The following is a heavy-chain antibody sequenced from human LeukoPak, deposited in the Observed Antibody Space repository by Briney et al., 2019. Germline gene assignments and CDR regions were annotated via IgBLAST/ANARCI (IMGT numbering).Heavy chain of an antibody. Sequence: GRSLGLSCAASGFTFDDYAMHWVRQAPGKGLEWVSGISWNSGSIGYADSVKGRFTISRDNAKNSLYLQMNSLRAEDMALYYCAKDVSLGYCSGGSCSAHFDYWGQGTLVTVSS. V-gene: IGHV3-9*03. CDR2: ISWNSGSI. J-gene: IGHJ4*02. D-gene: IGHD2-15*01. CDR1: GFTFDDYA. CDR3: AKDVSLGYCSGGSCSAHFDY.